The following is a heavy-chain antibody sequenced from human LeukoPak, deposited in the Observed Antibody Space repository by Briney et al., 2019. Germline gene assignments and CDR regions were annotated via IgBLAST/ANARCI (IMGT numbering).Heavy chain of an antibody. D-gene: IGHD5-18*01. V-gene: IGHV1-2*06. Sequence: ASVTVSSKTSGYSFTGYYIHWVRQAPGQGLEWMGRINPNSGGPNYGQKFQGTVTMTRDTSISTAYLELSNLRSDDTAAYYCVRGYSYGFYFDYWGQGSLVTVSS. CDR3: VRGYSYGFYFDY. CDR1: GYSFTGYY. CDR2: INPNSGGP. J-gene: IGHJ4*02.